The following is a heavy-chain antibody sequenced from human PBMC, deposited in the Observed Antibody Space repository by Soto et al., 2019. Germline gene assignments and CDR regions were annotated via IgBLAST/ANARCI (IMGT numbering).Heavy chain of an antibody. CDR3: FVIR. V-gene: IGHV4-59*12. D-gene: IGHD2-15*01. CDR1: AGTLRDYT. Sequence: SEDLPVTRTVSAGTLRDYTWSWFLQPLGKKLEWIGYICYSGSTEYNPSLKSRVTISVDTSKNQFSLKLTSVTAADTAVYYLFVIRWGR. J-gene: IGHJ2*01. CDR2: ICYSGST.